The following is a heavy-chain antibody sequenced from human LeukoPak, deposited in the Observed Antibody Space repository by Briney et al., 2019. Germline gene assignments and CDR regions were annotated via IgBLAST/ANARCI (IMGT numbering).Heavy chain of an antibody. CDR2: IRGGGGHT. D-gene: IGHD3-10*02. Sequence: PGGSLRLSCAASGFTFNNYAMNWVRQAPGKGLEWLSYIRGGGGHTRYSDSVKGRFTISRDNSKNMLYLQMNSLRAEDTAIYYCAKCSASYYNDAFDIWGRGTMVTVSS. CDR3: AKCSASYYNDAFDI. J-gene: IGHJ3*02. V-gene: IGHV3-23*01. CDR1: GFTFNNYA.